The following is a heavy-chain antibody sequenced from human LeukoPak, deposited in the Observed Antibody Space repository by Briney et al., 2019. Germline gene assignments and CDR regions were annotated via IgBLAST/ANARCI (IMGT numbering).Heavy chain of an antibody. CDR2: IYTSGST. V-gene: IGHV4-4*07. D-gene: IGHD6-13*01. CDR3: ARGIAAAGTGDWFDP. Sequence: PSETLSLTCTVSGGSISSYYWSWIRQPAGKGLEWIGRIYTSGSTNYNPSLKSRVTMSVDTSKNQFSLKLSSVTAADTAVYYCARGIAAAGTGDWFDPWGQGTLVTVSS. J-gene: IGHJ5*02. CDR1: GGSISSYY.